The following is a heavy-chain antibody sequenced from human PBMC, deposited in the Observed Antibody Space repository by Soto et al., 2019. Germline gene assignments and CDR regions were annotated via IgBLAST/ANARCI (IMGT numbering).Heavy chain of an antibody. D-gene: IGHD6-6*01. Sequence: QVQLVESGGGVVQPGRSLRLSCAASGFTFSSYGMHWVRQAPGKGLEWVAVISYDGSNKYYADSVKGRFTISRENSKNTLDLQMNSLRAGDTAVYYCAKDRGYSSSCRRVRYGMDVWGEGTTVTVSS. CDR1: GFTFSSYG. CDR2: ISYDGSNK. V-gene: IGHV3-30*18. J-gene: IGHJ6*04. CDR3: AKDRGYSSSCRRVRYGMDV.